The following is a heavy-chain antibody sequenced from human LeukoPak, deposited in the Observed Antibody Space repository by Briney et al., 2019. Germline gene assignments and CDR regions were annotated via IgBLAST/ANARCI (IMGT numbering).Heavy chain of an antibody. D-gene: IGHD5-12*01. Sequence: ASVTVSCKASGFTYNTYYLYWMRQAPGQGLEWMGWICLRDGGTIYAQRFQDRFIMTTDPSTNTASMELRSLTSDDTAVYFCARADWVGSGHAGFYSDYWGQGTLVTVSS. CDR1: GFTYNTYY. CDR3: ARADWVGSGHAGFYSDY. CDR2: ICLRDGGT. V-gene: IGHV1-2*02. J-gene: IGHJ4*02.